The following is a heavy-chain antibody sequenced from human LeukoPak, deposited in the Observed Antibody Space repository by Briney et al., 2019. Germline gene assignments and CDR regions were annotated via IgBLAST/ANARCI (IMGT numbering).Heavy chain of an antibody. J-gene: IGHJ4*02. CDR3: ARGRGWTYDS. Sequence: GGSLRLSCAASGFTFSSYSMNWVRQAPGKGLEWVSYISTTNSTIYYADSVKGRFTISRDNAKNSLYLQMNTLRADDTAVYYCARGRGWTYDSWGRGTLVTVSS. CDR2: ISTTNSTI. D-gene: IGHD6-19*01. V-gene: IGHV3-48*01. CDR1: GFTFSSYS.